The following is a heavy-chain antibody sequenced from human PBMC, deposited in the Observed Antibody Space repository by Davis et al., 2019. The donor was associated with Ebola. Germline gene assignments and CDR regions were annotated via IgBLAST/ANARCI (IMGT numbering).Heavy chain of an antibody. CDR3: ARDPSSRSSYDLGH. D-gene: IGHD5-12*01. J-gene: IGHJ4*02. CDR1: GFTFNLYG. CDR2: IWYDGSEE. Sequence: GGSLRLSCAASGFTFNLYGMHWVRQAPGKGLEWVAHIWYDGSEEFYADSVKGRFTISRDNSRNTVYLQMNSLRVDDTAVYYCARDPSSRSSYDLGHWGQGTQVTVSS. V-gene: IGHV3-33*01.